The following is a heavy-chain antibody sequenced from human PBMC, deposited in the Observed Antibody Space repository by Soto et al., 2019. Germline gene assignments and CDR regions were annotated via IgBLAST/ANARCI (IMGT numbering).Heavy chain of an antibody. Sequence: QVQLVQSGAEVKKPGASVKVSCKASGYNFIDYDINWVRQSTGQGLEWMGWMTPNTGNTGYAQKFQGRVILTRDTSIGTAYMELSTLNSDDTAVYYCARNPYSSGRFDPWGQGTLVTFSS. CDR3: ARNPYSSGRFDP. CDR2: MTPNTGNT. CDR1: GYNFIDYD. J-gene: IGHJ5*02. D-gene: IGHD6-19*01. V-gene: IGHV1-8*01.